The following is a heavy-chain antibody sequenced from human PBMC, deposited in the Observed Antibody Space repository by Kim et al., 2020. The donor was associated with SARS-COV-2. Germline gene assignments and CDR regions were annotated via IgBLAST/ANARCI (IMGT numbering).Heavy chain of an antibody. D-gene: IGHD1-26*01. CDR3: AREWRVGATTSPYYFDY. CDR2: IIPILGIA. V-gene: IGHV1-69*04. J-gene: IGHJ4*02. CDR1: GGTFSSYA. Sequence: SVKVSCKASGGTFSSYAISWVRQAPGQGLEWMGRIIPILGIANYAQKFQGRVTITADKSTSTAYMELSSLRSEDTAVYYCAREWRVGATTSPYYFDYWGQGTLVTVSS.